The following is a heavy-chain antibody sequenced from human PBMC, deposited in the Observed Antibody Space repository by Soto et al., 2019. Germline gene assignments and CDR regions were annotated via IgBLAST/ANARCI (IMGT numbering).Heavy chain of an antibody. CDR2: ISNSGST. Sequence: SETLSLTCTVSGGSVTSDEDYWTWIRQSPGKGLECIGYISNSGSTGYNPSLKTRLSMSVDRSKNQFTLRLPSVTAADTAVYFCATESGSTYGYFDHWGQGTQVTVSS. V-gene: IGHV4-30-4*01. D-gene: IGHD5-18*01. CDR3: ATESGSTYGYFDH. J-gene: IGHJ4*02. CDR1: GGSVTSDEDY.